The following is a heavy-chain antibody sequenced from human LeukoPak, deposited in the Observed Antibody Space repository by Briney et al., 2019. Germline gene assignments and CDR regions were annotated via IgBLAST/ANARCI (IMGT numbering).Heavy chain of an antibody. CDR2: IYDSGST. J-gene: IGHJ4*02. CDR3: ASLYYYGSGSSDY. D-gene: IGHD3-10*01. Sequence: SETLSLTCTVSGGSISSGDFYWSWIRQPPGKGLEWIGYIYDSGSTYYNPSLRSRVTISVDTSKNQFSLKLSSVTAADTAVYYCASLYYYGSGSSDYWGQGTLVTVSS. V-gene: IGHV4-30-4*08. CDR1: GGSISSGDFY.